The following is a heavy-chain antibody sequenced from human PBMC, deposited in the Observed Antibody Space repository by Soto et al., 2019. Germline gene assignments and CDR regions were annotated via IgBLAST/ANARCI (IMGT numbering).Heavy chain of an antibody. CDR3: ARGDFPPHFNVPF. J-gene: IGHJ4*01. CDR1: GFTFSDFY. CDR2: ISGTSTYI. D-gene: IGHD2-21*02. V-gene: IGHV3-11*06. Sequence: GGSLRLSCAASGFTFSDFYMGWIRQAPGKGLEWISYISGTSTYINYGDSVRGRFTVSRDNAERSLYLQMNSLTVDDTAVYFCARGDFPPHFNVPFWGHGTLVTVSS.